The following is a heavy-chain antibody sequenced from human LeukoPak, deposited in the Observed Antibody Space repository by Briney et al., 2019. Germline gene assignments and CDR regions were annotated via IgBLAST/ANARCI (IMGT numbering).Heavy chain of an antibody. D-gene: IGHD3-9*01. CDR1: GYTFTGYY. CDR2: INPNSGGT. V-gene: IGHV1-2*02. CDR3: ARADDYDILTGYIY. Sequence: ASVKVSCKASGYTFTGYYMHWVRQAPGQGLEWMGWINPNSGGTNYAQKFQGRVTMTRDTSISTAYMELSRLRSEDTAVYYCARADDYDILTGYIYWGQGTLVTVSS. J-gene: IGHJ4*02.